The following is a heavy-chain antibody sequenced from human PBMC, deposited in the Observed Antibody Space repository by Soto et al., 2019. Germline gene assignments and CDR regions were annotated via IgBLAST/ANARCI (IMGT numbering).Heavy chain of an antibody. J-gene: IGHJ6*02. CDR1: GGTFSSYA. CDR3: ARVGIAARQVNYYYGMDV. Sequence: KVSCKASGGTFSSYANSWVRQAPGQGLEWMGGIIPIFGTANYAQKFQGRVTITADKSTSTAYMELSSLRSEDTAVYYCARVGIAARQVNYYYGMDVWPQGPTFTVSS. CDR2: IIPIFGTA. V-gene: IGHV1-69*06. D-gene: IGHD6-6*01.